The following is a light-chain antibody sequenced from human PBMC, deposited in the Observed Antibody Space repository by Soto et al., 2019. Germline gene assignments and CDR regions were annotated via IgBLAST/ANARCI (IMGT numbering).Light chain of an antibody. CDR3: QPYNDWPSWT. Sequence: EIVMTQSPATLSVSPGEGATLSCSASQSVRSNLAWYQQKPGQAPRLLIYDASTRDTGIPARFSGSGSGTEFTLTISSLQSEDYAVYYCQPYNDWPSWTFGQGTKVDIK. CDR1: QSVRSN. V-gene: IGKV3D-15*01. CDR2: DAS. J-gene: IGKJ1*01.